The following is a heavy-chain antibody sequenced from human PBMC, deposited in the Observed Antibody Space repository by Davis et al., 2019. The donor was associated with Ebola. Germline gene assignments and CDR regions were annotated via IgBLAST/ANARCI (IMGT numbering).Heavy chain of an antibody. Sequence: GESLKISCAASGFTFSSYWMHWVRQAPGKGLVWVSRINSGGGLTTYADSVKGRFTISRDNAKNTLYLQMNSLRAEDTALYYCAKDMRSSSWYFDYWGQGTTVTVSS. V-gene: IGHV3-74*03. CDR2: INSGGGLT. D-gene: IGHD6-13*01. CDR1: GFTFSSYW. CDR3: AKDMRSSSWYFDY. J-gene: IGHJ4*03.